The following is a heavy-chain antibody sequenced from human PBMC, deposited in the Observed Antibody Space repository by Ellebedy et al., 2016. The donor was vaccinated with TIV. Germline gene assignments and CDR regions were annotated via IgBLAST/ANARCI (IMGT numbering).Heavy chain of an antibody. J-gene: IGHJ5*02. CDR1: GFTFDDHA. CDR2: INWNSGRI. D-gene: IGHD1-14*01. V-gene: IGHV3-9*01. CDR3: AKGGFRNWFDP. Sequence: SLKISCAASGFTFDDHAMHWVRQAPGKGLEWVSGINWNSGRIEYADSVKGRFTISRDTSKNTLYLHMNSLRVEDTAIYYCAKGGFRNWFDPWGQGTLVTVSS.